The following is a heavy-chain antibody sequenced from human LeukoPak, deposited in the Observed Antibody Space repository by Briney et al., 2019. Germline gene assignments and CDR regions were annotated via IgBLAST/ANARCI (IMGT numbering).Heavy chain of an antibody. CDR2: IIPILGIA. D-gene: IGHD3-22*01. CDR1: GGAFSSYA. Sequence: SVKVSCKASGGAFSSYAISWVRQAPGQGLEWMGRIIPILGIANYEQKFYGRVTITADKSTSTAFIDLRILRSEDMALYYCARALSPYYYDSRGYLETFDIWGQGTMVTVSS. V-gene: IGHV1-69*04. CDR3: ARALSPYYYDSRGYLETFDI. J-gene: IGHJ3*02.